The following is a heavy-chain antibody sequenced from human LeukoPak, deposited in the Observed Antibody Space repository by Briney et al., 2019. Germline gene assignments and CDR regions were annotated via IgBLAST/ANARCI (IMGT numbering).Heavy chain of an antibody. D-gene: IGHD3-10*01. CDR3: AKGPKVLLWFRDVDYYYMDV. Sequence: GGSPRLSCAASGFTFSSYAMSWVRQAPGKGLEWVSAISGSGGSTYYADSVKGRFTISRDNSKNTLYLQMNSLRAEDTAVYYCAKGPKVLLWFRDVDYYYMDVWGKGTTVTVSS. CDR1: GFTFSSYA. CDR2: ISGSGGST. J-gene: IGHJ6*03. V-gene: IGHV3-23*01.